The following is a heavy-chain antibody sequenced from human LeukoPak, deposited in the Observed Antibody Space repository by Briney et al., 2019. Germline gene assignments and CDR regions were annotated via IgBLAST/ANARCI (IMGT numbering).Heavy chain of an antibody. CDR2: IYYNGSS. CDR1: GGSISSGDYY. V-gene: IGHV4-30-4*08. J-gene: IGHJ4*02. CDR3: ARGNNPYFFDY. D-gene: IGHD2/OR15-2a*01. Sequence: SQTLSLTCTVSGGSISSGDYYWSWIRQPPGRGLECIGYIYYNGSSFYNPSLKSRVTISVETSMNHVSLTLSSVTAADTAVYYCARGNNPYFFDYWGQGTLVTVSS.